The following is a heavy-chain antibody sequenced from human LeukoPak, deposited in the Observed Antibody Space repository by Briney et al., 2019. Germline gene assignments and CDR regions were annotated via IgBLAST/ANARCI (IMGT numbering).Heavy chain of an antibody. CDR2: ISYDGGNE. V-gene: IGHV3-30*03. J-gene: IGHJ4*02. CDR1: GFTSSSYS. CDR3: ARDVYTSGWNAADY. D-gene: IGHD6-19*01. Sequence: GGSLRLSCAASGFTSSSYSMNWVRQAPGKGLEWVAVISYDGGNEYYADSVKGRFTISRDISKNTLYLQMNSLRPEDTAVYYCARDVYTSGWNAADYWGQGTLVTVSS.